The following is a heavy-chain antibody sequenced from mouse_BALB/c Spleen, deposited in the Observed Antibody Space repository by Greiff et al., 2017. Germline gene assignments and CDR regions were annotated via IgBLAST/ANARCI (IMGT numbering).Heavy chain of an antibody. CDR3: ARTGGNYVAWFAY. V-gene: IGHV1-82*01. D-gene: IGHD2-1*01. Sequence: QVQLQQSGPELVKPGASVKISCKASGYAFSSSWMNWVKQRPGQGLEWIGRIYPGDGDTNYNGKFKGKATLTADKSSSTAYMQLSSLTSVDSAVYFCARTGGNYVAWFAYWGQGTLVTVSA. J-gene: IGHJ3*01. CDR2: IYPGDGDT. CDR1: GYAFSSSW.